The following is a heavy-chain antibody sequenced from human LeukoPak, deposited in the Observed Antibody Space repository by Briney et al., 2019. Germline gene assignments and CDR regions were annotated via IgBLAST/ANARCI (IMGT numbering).Heavy chain of an antibody. Sequence: KPSETLSLTCTVSGGSISNYYWSWIRQPPGRGLEWIGYIYYSGSTNYNPSLKSRVTTSVDTSNNQFSLKMTSVTAADTAVYYCARQLGYGMDVWGQGTTVTVSS. CDR1: GGSISNYY. CDR2: IYYSGST. CDR3: ARQLGYGMDV. D-gene: IGHD3-16*01. J-gene: IGHJ6*02. V-gene: IGHV4-59*08.